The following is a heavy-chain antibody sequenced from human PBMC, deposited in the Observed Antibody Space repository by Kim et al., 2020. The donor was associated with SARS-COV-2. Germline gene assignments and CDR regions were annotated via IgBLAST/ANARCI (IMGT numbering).Heavy chain of an antibody. J-gene: IGHJ6*02. CDR3: AKDSSSWYSYYGMDV. D-gene: IGHD6-13*01. V-gene: IGHV3-43*02. CDR1: GFTFDDYA. Sequence: GGSLRLSCAASGFTFDDYAMHWVRQAPGKGLEWVSLISGDGGSTYYADSVKGRFTISRDNSKNSLYLQMNSLRTEDTALYYCAKDSSSWYSYYGMDVWGQGTTVTVSS. CDR2: ISGDGGST.